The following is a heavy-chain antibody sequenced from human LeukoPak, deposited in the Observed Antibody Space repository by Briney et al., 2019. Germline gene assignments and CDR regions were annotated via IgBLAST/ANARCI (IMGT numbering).Heavy chain of an antibody. D-gene: IGHD5-12*01. CDR1: GFTFSSYE. CDR3: AGGPSGYHNT. Sequence: PGGSLRLSCAASGFTFSSYEMNWVRQAPGKGLEWVALIYSGGSTYYADSVKCRFTISSDNSKNTLYLQMNSLRAEEKAVYYCAGGPSGYHNTGGQGTLVTVSS. J-gene: IGHJ4*02. CDR2: IYSGGST. V-gene: IGHV3-66*01.